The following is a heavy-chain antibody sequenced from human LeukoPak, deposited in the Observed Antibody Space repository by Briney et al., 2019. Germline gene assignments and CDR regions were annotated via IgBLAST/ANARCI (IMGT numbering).Heavy chain of an antibody. CDR2: INHSGST. Sequence: SETLSLTCTVYGGSFSGYYWSWIRQPPGKGLEWIGEINHSGSTNYNPSLKSRVTISVDTSKNQFSLKLSSVTAADTAVYYCARQDYYDSSGHPYWGQGTLVTVSS. D-gene: IGHD3-22*01. V-gene: IGHV4-34*01. CDR3: ARQDYYDSSGHPY. CDR1: GGSFSGYY. J-gene: IGHJ4*02.